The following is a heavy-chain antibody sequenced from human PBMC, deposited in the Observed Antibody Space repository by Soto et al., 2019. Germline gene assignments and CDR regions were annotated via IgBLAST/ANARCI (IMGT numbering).Heavy chain of an antibody. V-gene: IGHV1-69*06. CDR3: AGPYYCDSSGLGSFDP. J-gene: IGHJ5*02. CDR1: GGTFSSYA. Sequence: SVKVSCKASGGTFSSYAISWVRQAPGQGLEWMGGIIPIFGTANYAQKFQGRVTITADTSTSTAYMELSSLRSEDTAVYYCAGPYYCDSSGLGSFDPWGQGTLVTVSS. CDR2: IIPIFGTA. D-gene: IGHD3-22*01.